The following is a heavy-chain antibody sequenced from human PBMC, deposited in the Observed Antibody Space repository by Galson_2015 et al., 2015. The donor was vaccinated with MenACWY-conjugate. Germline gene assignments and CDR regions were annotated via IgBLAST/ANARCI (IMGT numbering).Heavy chain of an antibody. CDR1: GGSISSSNW. J-gene: IGHJ4*02. CDR2: IYHSGST. D-gene: IGHD5-18*01. CDR3: ARPYSYGTYYFDY. V-gene: IGHV4-4*02. Sequence: SETLSLTCTVSGGSISSSNWWSWVRQPPGKGLEWIGEIYHSGSTNYNPSLKSRVTISVDKSKNQFSLKLSSVTAADTAVYYCARPYSYGTYYFDYWGQGTLVTVSS.